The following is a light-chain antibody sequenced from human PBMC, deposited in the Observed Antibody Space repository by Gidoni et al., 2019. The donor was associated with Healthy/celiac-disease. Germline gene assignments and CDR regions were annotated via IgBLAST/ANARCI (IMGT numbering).Light chain of an antibody. CDR2: DAS. V-gene: IGKV3-11*01. CDR3: QQRSIWPPT. Sequence: EIVLTQSPATLSLSPGERATLSCRASQSVRNYLAWYQQKPGQAPRLLIYDASNRATGIPARFSGSGSGTDFTLTISSLEPEDFAVYYCQQRSIWPPTFGGGTKVEIK. CDR1: QSVRNY. J-gene: IGKJ4*01.